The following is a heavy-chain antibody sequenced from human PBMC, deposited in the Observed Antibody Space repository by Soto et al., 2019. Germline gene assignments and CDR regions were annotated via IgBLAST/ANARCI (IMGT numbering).Heavy chain of an antibody. D-gene: IGHD6-6*01. Sequence: QVQLVQSGAEVTKPGSSVKVSCKASGGTFSSYAISWVRQAPGQGLEWMGGIIPIFGTANYAQKFQGRVTITAGESTSTAYMELSSLRSEDTAVYYCARDPSSIAARPGYYYYGMDVWGQGTTVTVSS. CDR1: GGTFSSYA. V-gene: IGHV1-69*12. CDR3: ARDPSSIAARPGYYYYGMDV. CDR2: IIPIFGTA. J-gene: IGHJ6*02.